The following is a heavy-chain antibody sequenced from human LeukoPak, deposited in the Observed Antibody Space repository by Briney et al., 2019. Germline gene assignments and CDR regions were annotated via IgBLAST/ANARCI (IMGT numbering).Heavy chain of an antibody. J-gene: IGHJ6*03. V-gene: IGHV4-4*02. Sequence: PSGTLSLTCAVSGGSISSSNWWSWVRPPPGKGLEWIGEIYHSGSTNYNPSLKSRVTISVDTSKNQFSLKLSSVTAADTAVYYCARGPGKYYYGSGSYNGYMDVWGKGTTVTVSS. D-gene: IGHD3-10*01. CDR1: GGSISSSNW. CDR2: IYHSGST. CDR3: ARGPGKYYYGSGSYNGYMDV.